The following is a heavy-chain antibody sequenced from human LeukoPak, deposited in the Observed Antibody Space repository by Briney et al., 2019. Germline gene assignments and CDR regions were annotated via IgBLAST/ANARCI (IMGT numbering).Heavy chain of an antibody. CDR2: ISPSSSYI. Sequence: GGSLRLSCAASGFTFSSYSMNWVRQAPGKGLEWVSSISPSSSYIYYADSVKGRFTISRDNSKNTLFLQMNSLRAEDTAVYYCARGTTVIPQSFDYWGQGTLVTVSS. CDR1: GFTFSSYS. CDR3: ARGTTVIPQSFDY. J-gene: IGHJ4*02. D-gene: IGHD4-17*01. V-gene: IGHV3-21*01.